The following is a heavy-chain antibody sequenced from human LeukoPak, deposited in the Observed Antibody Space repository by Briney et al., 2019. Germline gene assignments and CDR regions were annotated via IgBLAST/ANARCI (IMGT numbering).Heavy chain of an antibody. CDR2: IYYSGST. CDR1: GGSISTSSYY. J-gene: IGHJ4*02. V-gene: IGHV4-39*07. D-gene: IGHD3-22*01. CDR3: ARVTGYMIEDYFDY. Sequence: SETLSLTCAVSGGSISTSSYYWGWIRQPPGKGLEWIGSIYYSGSTYYNPSLKSRVTISVDPSKNQFSLKLSSVTAADTAVYYCARVTGYMIEDYFDYWGQGTLVTVSS.